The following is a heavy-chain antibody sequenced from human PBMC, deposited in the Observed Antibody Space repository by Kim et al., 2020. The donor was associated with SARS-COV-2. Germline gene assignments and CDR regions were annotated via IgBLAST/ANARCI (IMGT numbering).Heavy chain of an antibody. Sequence: SETLSLTCTVSGGSISSGSYYWSWIRQPAGKGLEWIGRIYTSGSTNYNPSLKSRVTISVDTSKNQFSLKLSSVTAADTAVYYCARFGYYYATESFDYWGQGTLVTVSS. CDR1: GGSISSGSYY. V-gene: IGHV4-61*02. J-gene: IGHJ4*02. D-gene: IGHD3-10*01. CDR2: IYTSGST. CDR3: ARFGYYYATESFDY.